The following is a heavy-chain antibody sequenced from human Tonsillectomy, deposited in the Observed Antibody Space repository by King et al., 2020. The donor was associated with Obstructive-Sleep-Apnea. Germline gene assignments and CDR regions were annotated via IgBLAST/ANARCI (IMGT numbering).Heavy chain of an antibody. CDR2: TYYRSKWYN. V-gene: IGHV6-1*01. CDR3: ATALYYDSSGYSDDAFDI. CDR1: GDSVSSNSAA. J-gene: IGHJ3*02. D-gene: IGHD3-22*01. Sequence: VQLQQSGPGLVKPSQTLSLTCAISGDSVSSNSAAWNWIRQSPSRGLERLGRTYYRSKWYNDYAVSVKSRISINPDTSKNQFSLQLNSVTPEDTAVYYCATALYYDSSGYSDDAFDIWGQGTMVTVSS.